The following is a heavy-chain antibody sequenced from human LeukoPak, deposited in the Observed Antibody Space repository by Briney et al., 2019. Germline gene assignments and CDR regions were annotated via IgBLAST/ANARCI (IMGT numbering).Heavy chain of an antibody. V-gene: IGHV3-23*01. J-gene: IGHJ5*02. D-gene: IGHD5-18*01. CDR3: ARDKFRDTAMVTDWFDP. CDR2: ISGSGGST. CDR1: GFIFSNYA. Sequence: GGSLRLSCAGSGFIFSNYAMSWVRQAPGKGLEWVSGISGSGGSTYYADSVKGRFTISRDNSKNTLYLQMNSLRAEDTAVYYCARDKFRDTAMVTDWFDPWGQGTLVTVSS.